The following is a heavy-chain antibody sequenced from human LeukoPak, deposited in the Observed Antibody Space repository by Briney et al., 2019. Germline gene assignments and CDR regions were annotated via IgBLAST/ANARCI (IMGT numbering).Heavy chain of an antibody. CDR1: GYIFTDYG. D-gene: IGHD6-13*01. V-gene: IGHV7-4-1*02. CDR3: ARGRYSSTLDYYGMDV. J-gene: IGHJ6*02. Sequence: GASVKVSCKASGYIFTDYGINWVRQAPGQGLEWMGWINTNTGNPTYVQGFTGRFVFSLDTSVSTAYLQISSLKAEDSAVYYCARGRYSSTLDYYGMDVWGQGTTVTVSS. CDR2: INTNTGNP.